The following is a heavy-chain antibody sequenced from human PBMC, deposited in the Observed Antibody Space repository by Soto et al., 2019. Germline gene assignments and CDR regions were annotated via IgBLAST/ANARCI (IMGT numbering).Heavy chain of an antibody. CDR2: IIPIFGTA. J-gene: IGHJ4*02. CDR1: GGTFSSYA. Sequence: QLQLVQSGAEVKKPGSSVKVSCKASGGTFSSYAISWVRQAPGQGLEWMGGIIPIFGTANYAQKFQGRVTITADESTSTAYMELSSLRSEETAEYYCARDSRYYYDSSGYSSFDYWGQGTLVTVSS. CDR3: ARDSRYYYDSSGYSSFDY. D-gene: IGHD3-22*01. V-gene: IGHV1-69*01.